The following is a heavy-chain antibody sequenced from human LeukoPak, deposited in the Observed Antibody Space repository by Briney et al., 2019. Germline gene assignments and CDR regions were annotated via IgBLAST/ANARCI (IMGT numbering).Heavy chain of an antibody. V-gene: IGHV1-46*01. Sequence: ASVKVSCKASGYTFTDYYIHWVRQAPGQGLEWMGIIKPSGGRTTYAQKFQGRVTMTRDTSTSTVHMELNSLRSEDTAVYYCARAYGSGRESDYCGQGTLVTVSS. CDR2: IKPSGGRT. D-gene: IGHD3-10*01. J-gene: IGHJ4*02. CDR1: GYTFTDYY. CDR3: ARAYGSGRESDY.